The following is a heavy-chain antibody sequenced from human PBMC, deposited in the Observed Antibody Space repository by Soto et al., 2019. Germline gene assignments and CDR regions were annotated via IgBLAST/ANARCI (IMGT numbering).Heavy chain of an antibody. J-gene: IGHJ6*02. Sequence: GGSLRLSCAASGFTFSSYAMSWVRQAPGKGLEWVSAISGSGGSTYYADSVKGRFTISRDNSKNTLYLQMNSLRAEDTAVYYCAKNFWFGELVPHYYYYGMDVWGQGTTVTVSS. CDR2: ISGSGGST. V-gene: IGHV3-23*01. CDR3: AKNFWFGELVPHYYYYGMDV. D-gene: IGHD3-10*01. CDR1: GFTFSSYA.